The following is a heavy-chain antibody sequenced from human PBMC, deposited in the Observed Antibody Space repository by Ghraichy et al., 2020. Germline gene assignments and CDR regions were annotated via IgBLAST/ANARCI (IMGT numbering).Heavy chain of an antibody. CDR1: EFTFGDYA. D-gene: IGHD3-9*01. CDR3: AKEGLTVD. Sequence: GESLNISCVGSEFTFGDYAMHWVRQRPGEGLEWVALITWDSLRTDFADSVKGRFTISRDNNRQSVFLQMNSLRIEDTALYYCAKEGLTVDWGQGTLVSVSS. J-gene: IGHJ4*02. V-gene: IGHV3-43*01. CDR2: ITWDSLRT.